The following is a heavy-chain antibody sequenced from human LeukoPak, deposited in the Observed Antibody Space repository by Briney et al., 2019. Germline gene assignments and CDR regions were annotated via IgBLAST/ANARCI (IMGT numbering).Heavy chain of an antibody. J-gene: IGHJ4*02. D-gene: IGHD3-22*01. CDR1: GGTLSSYA. Sequence: ASVKVSCKASGGTLSSYAISWVRQAPGQGLEWMGWISGYNGNTNYAQKLQGRVTMTTDTSTSTAYMELRSLRSDDTAVYYCARGDYDSSGYPFDYWRQGTLVTVSS. CDR3: ARGDYDSSGYPFDY. CDR2: ISGYNGNT. V-gene: IGHV1-18*01.